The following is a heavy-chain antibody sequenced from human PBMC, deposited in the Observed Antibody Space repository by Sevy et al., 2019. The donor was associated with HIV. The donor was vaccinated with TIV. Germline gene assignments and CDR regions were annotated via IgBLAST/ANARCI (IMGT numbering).Heavy chain of an antibody. D-gene: IGHD2-8*01. CDR1: GFTFSSYG. Sequence: GGSLRLSCAVSGFTFSSYGMHWVRQAPGKGLEWVAGIWYDESNKYYADSVKGRFTISRDNSKNTLYLQMNSLRAEDTAVCYCARDGEYCTNGVCSWGLFDYWGQGTLVTVSS. CDR3: ARDGEYCTNGVCSWGLFDY. CDR2: IWYDESNK. J-gene: IGHJ4*02. V-gene: IGHV3-33*01.